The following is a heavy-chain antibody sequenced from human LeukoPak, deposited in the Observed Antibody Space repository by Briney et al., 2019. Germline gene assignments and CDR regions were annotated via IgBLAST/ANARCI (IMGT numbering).Heavy chain of an antibody. V-gene: IGHV3-43*02. J-gene: IGHJ4*02. CDR2: ISGDGGTT. CDR3: ARSLPDYFDY. CDR1: GFTFNNYA. Sequence: GGSLRLSCAASGFTFNNYAMHWVRQAPGKGLEWVSLISGDGGTTYSADSVKGRFTISRDNSKNSLYLQMNSLRTEDTALYYCARSLPDYFDYWGQGTLVTVSS.